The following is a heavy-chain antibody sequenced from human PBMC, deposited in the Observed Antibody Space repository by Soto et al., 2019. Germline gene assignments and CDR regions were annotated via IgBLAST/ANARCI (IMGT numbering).Heavy chain of an antibody. J-gene: IGHJ4*02. V-gene: IGHV3-53*01. CDR1: GFTVSTNY. D-gene: IGHD5-18*01. CDR3: ARGAAMVLFDY. Sequence: GGALRLSCAVSGFTVSTNYMSWVRQAPGKGLEWVSVIYSGDNTYYADSVKGRFTISRDNSKNTLNLQMNGLRVEDTAVYYCARGAAMVLFDYWGQGTLVTVSS. CDR2: IYSGDNT.